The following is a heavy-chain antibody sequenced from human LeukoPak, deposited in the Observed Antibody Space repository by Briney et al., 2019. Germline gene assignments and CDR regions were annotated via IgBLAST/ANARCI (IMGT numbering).Heavy chain of an antibody. J-gene: IGHJ4*02. D-gene: IGHD1-26*01. Sequence: PGGSLRLSCAASGFNFINAWMNWVRQTPGKGLEWVGRIKSKADGGTTDYAAPVKGRFTISRDDSKNTLYLQMNSLKTEDTAVYYCTTDHEWDPFDYWGQGTLVTVSS. V-gene: IGHV3-15*01. CDR1: GFNFINAW. CDR2: IKSKADGGTT. CDR3: TTDHEWDPFDY.